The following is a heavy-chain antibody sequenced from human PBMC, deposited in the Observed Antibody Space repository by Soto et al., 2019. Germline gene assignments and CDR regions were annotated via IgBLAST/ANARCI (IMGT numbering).Heavy chain of an antibody. V-gene: IGHV4-4*07. J-gene: IGHJ5*02. CDR2: IYSSGRT. CDR1: GRSISSYY. Sequence: SDTLSLTCTVSGRSISSYYWSWIRQPSGQGLEWLGRIYSSGRTNYNPSLKSRVTISLDKSKSQFSLRLSSVTAADTAVYYCTREQSDDNYFDPWGQGILVTVPQ. D-gene: IGHD6-19*01. CDR3: TREQSDDNYFDP.